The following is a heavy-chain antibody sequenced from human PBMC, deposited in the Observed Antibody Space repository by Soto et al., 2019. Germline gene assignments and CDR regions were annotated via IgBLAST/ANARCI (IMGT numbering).Heavy chain of an antibody. CDR1: GYTFTSYA. J-gene: IGHJ4*02. V-gene: IGHV1-3*01. Sequence: QVQLVQSGAEVKKPGASVKVSCKASGYTFTSYAMHWVRQAPGQRLEWMGWINAGNGNTKYSQKFQGRVTITRDTSASTAYMELSSLRSEDTAVYYCARGDAPAVVFGDVTPRMYFDYWGQGTLVTFSS. D-gene: IGHD3-22*01. CDR3: ARGDAPAVVFGDVTPRMYFDY. CDR2: INAGNGNT.